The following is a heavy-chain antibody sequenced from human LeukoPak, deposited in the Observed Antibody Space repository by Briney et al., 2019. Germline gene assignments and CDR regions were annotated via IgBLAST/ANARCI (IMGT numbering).Heavy chain of an antibody. CDR3: ARTNYYDDSSGYYYELDY. D-gene: IGHD3-22*01. CDR1: GYTFTSYG. J-gene: IGHJ4*02. Sequence: GASVKVSCKASGYTFTSYGISWVRQAPGQGLEWMGWISPYNGNTNYAQKLLGRVTMTTDTSTNTAYMELRSLRSDDTAVYYCARTNYYDDSSGYYYELDYWGQGALVTVSS. CDR2: ISPYNGNT. V-gene: IGHV1-18*01.